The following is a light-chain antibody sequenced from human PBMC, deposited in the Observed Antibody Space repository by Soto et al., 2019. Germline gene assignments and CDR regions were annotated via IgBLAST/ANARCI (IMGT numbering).Light chain of an antibody. CDR2: DVS. J-gene: IGLJ1*01. Sequence: QSVLTQPASVSGSPGQSITISCTGTSSDVGAYNYVSWYQQYPGKAPKLIIYDVSDRPSGVSNRFSASKSGNTASLTISGLQAEDEADYYCSSYTTSTTEVFGTGTKVTVL. V-gene: IGLV2-14*01. CDR3: SSYTTSTTEV. CDR1: SSDVGAYNY.